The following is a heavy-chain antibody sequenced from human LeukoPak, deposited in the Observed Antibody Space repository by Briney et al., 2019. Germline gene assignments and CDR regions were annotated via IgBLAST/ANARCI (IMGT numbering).Heavy chain of an antibody. D-gene: IGHD4-17*01. CDR1: GFTFTYYW. V-gene: IGHV3-74*01. J-gene: IGHJ4*02. CDR3: ANDDFGASGLPDY. Sequence: GGSLRLSCAASGFTFTYYWMHWVRQAPGKGLVWVARINGDGSSTNYADSVKGRFTISRDNAKNTLYLQMNSLRAEDTAVYYCANDDFGASGLPDYWGQGALVTVSS. CDR2: INGDGSST.